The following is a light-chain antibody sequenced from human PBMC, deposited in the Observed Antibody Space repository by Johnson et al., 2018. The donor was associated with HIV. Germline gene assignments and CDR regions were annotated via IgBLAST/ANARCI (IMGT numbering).Light chain of an antibody. J-gene: IGLJ1*01. V-gene: IGLV1-51*02. CDR3: GTWDSSLSAGI. Sequence: QSVLTQSPSMSAAPGQKVTISCSGSSSNIGKNYVSWYQHLPGTAPKLLIYEDNKRPSGIPDRFSGSKSATSATLGITGLQTGDEADYYCGTWDSSLSAGIFGTGTKVTV. CDR2: EDN. CDR1: SSNIGKNY.